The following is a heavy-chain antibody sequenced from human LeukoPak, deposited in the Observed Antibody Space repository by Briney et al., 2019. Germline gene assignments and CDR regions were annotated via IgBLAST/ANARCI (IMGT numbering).Heavy chain of an antibody. CDR2: ISGSGGST. Sequence: GGSLRLSCAASGFTFSSYATSWVRQAPGKGLEWVSAISGSGGSTYYADSVKGRFTISRDNSKNTLYLQMNSLRAEDTAVYYCARDSGHYYDSSGTDYWGQGTLVTVSS. CDR3: ARDSGHYYDSSGTDY. V-gene: IGHV3-23*01. J-gene: IGHJ4*02. CDR1: GFTFSSYA. D-gene: IGHD3-22*01.